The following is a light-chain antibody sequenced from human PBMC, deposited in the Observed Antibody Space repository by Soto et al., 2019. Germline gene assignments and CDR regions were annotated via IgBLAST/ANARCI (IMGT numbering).Light chain of an antibody. Sequence: QSVLTQPASVSGSPGQSITISCTGTNSDVGGYNYVSWYQQHPGKAPKLVIYDVSSRPSGISNRFSGSKSGNTASLTISELQAEDEADDYCSSTTRRYTRVFGGGTKLTVL. CDR1: NSDVGGYNY. CDR3: SSTTRRYTRV. V-gene: IGLV2-14*01. CDR2: DVS. J-gene: IGLJ2*01.